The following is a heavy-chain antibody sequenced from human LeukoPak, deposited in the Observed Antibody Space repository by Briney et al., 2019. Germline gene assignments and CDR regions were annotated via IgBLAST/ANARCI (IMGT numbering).Heavy chain of an antibody. CDR1: GGTIGGYY. V-gene: IGHV4-4*07. J-gene: IGHJ6*03. CDR2: IYKSGST. CDR3: ARGGYYGSGSYSAYDHYYVDV. D-gene: IGHD3-10*01. Sequence: SETLSLTCSVSGGTIGGYYWNWIRQSAGKGLEWIGRIYKSGSTNYNPSLKSRVTISIDKSNNQFSLILRSVTAADTAVYYCARGGYYGSGSYSAYDHYYVDVWGKGTTVTVAS.